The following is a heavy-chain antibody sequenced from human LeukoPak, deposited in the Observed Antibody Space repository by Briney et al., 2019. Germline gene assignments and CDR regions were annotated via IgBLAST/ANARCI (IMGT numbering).Heavy chain of an antibody. CDR2: IQYDGSNK. V-gene: IGHV3-30*02. CDR3: AKDRISYYYDISGYFLFPDY. Sequence: PGGALRLSCAASGFTFSTYGMHWVRQAPGKGLEWVAFIQYDGSNKYYADSVKGRFTISRDNSKNTLYLQMNSLRAEDTAVYYCAKDRISYYYDISGYFLFPDYWGQGTLVTVSS. CDR1: GFTFSTYG. D-gene: IGHD3-22*01. J-gene: IGHJ4*02.